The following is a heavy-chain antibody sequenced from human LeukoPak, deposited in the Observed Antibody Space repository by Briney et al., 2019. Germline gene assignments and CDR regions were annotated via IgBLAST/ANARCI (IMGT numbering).Heavy chain of an antibody. CDR1: GGSISSGSYY. J-gene: IGHJ4*02. CDR2: IYTSGST. Sequence: SQTLSLTCSVSGGSISSGSYYWSWIRQPAGKGLEWIGRIYTSGSTNYNPSLKSRVTISVDTSKNQFSLKLSSVTAADTAVYYCAREHDFWSGYHDWGQGTLVTVSS. D-gene: IGHD3-3*01. V-gene: IGHV4-61*02. CDR3: AREHDFWSGYHD.